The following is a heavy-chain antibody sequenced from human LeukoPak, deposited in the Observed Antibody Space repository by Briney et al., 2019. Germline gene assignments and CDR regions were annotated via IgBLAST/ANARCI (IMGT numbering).Heavy chain of an antibody. J-gene: IGHJ4*02. D-gene: IGHD6-13*01. CDR1: GGSFSGYY. Sequence: PWETLSLTCAVYGGSFSGYYWSWIRQPPGKGLEWIGEINHSGSTNYNPSHKSRVTISIDTSKNQFSLKLSSVTAADTALYYCARGPGTWYYYWGQGTLVTVSS. V-gene: IGHV4-34*01. CDR2: INHSGST. CDR3: ARGPGTWYYY.